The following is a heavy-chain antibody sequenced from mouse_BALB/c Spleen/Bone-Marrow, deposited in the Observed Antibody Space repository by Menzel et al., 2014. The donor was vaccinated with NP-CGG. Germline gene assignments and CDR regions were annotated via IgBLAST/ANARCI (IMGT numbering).Heavy chain of an antibody. CDR1: GFTFSSYA. D-gene: IGHD2-4*01. CDR3: ARGGELRPWIAY. CDR2: ISSGGNT. V-gene: IGHV5-6-5*01. J-gene: IGHJ3*01. Sequence: EVKLVESGGGLVKPGGSLKLSCAASGFTFSSYAMSWVRQTPEKRLEWVASISSGGNTYYPDSMKGRFTISRDNARNSLFLQMSSLRSEDTAMYYCARGGELRPWIAYWGQGTLVTVSA.